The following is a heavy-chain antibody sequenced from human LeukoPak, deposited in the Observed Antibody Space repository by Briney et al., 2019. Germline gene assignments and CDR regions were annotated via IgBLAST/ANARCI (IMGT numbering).Heavy chain of an antibody. CDR2: IYTSGST. D-gene: IGHD6-6*01. CDR3: ARQEGSSHYYYYMDV. V-gene: IGHV4-4*07. CDR1: GGSISSYY. Sequence: SETLSLTCTVSGGSISSYYWSWIRQPAGKGLEWIGRIYTSGSTNYNPSLKSRVTISVDTSKNQFSLKLSSVTAADTAVYYCARQEGSSHYYYYMDVWGKGTTVTISS. J-gene: IGHJ6*03.